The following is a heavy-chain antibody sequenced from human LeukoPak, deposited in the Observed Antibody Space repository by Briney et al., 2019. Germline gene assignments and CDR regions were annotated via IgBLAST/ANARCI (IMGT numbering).Heavy chain of an antibody. D-gene: IGHD3-10*01. CDR2: INPNSGGT. Sequence: GASVKVSCKASGYTFTGYYMHWVRQAPGQGVEWMGWINPNSGGTNYAQKFQGRVTMTRDTAISTAYMELSRLRSDDTTVYYCARSGATMVRGVIRYYYYGMDVWGQGTTVTVSS. CDR1: GYTFTGYY. V-gene: IGHV1-2*02. CDR3: ARSGATMVRGVIRYYYYGMDV. J-gene: IGHJ6*02.